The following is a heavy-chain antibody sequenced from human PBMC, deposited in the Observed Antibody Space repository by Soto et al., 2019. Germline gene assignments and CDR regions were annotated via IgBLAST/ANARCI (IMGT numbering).Heavy chain of an antibody. CDR1: GGTFSSYA. D-gene: IGHD3-22*01. CDR3: ARPSLYYDSSGYYDY. CDR2: IIPIFGTA. V-gene: IGHV1-69*13. Sequence: SVKVSCKASGGTFSSYAISWVRQAPGQGLEWMGGIIPIFGTANYAQKFQGRVTITADESTSTAYMELSSLRSEDTAVYYCARPSLYYDSSGYYDYWGQGTLVTVSS. J-gene: IGHJ4*02.